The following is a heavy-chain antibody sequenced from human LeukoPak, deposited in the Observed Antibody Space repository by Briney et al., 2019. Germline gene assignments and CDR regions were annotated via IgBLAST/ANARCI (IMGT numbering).Heavy chain of an antibody. CDR2: IYHSGNT. Sequence: SETLSLTCTVSGYSISSGYYWGWIRQPPGKGLEWIGSIYHSGNTYYNPSLKSRVTISVDTSKNQFSLKLSSVTAADTAVYYCAGTKVAAAGIYFDYWGQGTLVTVSS. CDR3: AGTKVAAAGIYFDY. CDR1: GYSISSGYY. D-gene: IGHD6-13*01. J-gene: IGHJ4*02. V-gene: IGHV4-38-2*02.